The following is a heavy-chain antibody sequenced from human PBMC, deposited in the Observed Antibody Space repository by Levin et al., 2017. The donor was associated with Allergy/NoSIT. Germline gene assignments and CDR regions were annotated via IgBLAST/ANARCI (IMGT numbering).Heavy chain of an antibody. CDR2: ISAYNGNT. Sequence: GASVKVSCKASGYTFTSYGISWVRQAPGQGLEWMGWISAYNGNTNYAQKLQGRVTMTTDTSTSTAYMELRSLRSDDTAVYYCARDPHPYYGSGSPNWFDPWGQGTLVTVSS. CDR1: GYTFTSYG. V-gene: IGHV1-18*01. CDR3: ARDPHPYYGSGSPNWFDP. J-gene: IGHJ5*02. D-gene: IGHD3-10*01.